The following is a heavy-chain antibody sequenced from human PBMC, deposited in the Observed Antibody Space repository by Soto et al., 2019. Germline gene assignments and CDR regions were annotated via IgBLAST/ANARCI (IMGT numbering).Heavy chain of an antibody. Sequence: QVQLVQSGAEVKKPGASVRVSCKASGYTFSNYYIHWVRQAPGQGLEWMGIINPNGGITNYAQKFQHRVTMTRDTSTSTVYMELSSLRSDDTATYYCTREAVARTASRRWFDPWGQGTLFTVSS. J-gene: IGHJ5*02. D-gene: IGHD2-21*02. CDR2: INPNGGIT. CDR1: GYTFSNYY. CDR3: TREAVARTASRRWFDP. V-gene: IGHV1-46*03.